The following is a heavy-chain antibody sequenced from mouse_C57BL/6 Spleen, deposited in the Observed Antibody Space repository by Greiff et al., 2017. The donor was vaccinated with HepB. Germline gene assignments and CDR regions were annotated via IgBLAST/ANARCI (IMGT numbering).Heavy chain of an antibody. CDR1: GYSFTDYN. D-gene: IGHD1-1*01. CDR3: ASITTVVAKDWFAY. J-gene: IGHJ3*01. Sequence: EVQLQQSGPELVKPGASVKISCKASGYSFTDYNINWVKQSNGKSLEWIGVINPNYGTTSYNQKFKGKATLTVDQSSSTAYMQLNSLTSEDSAVYYCASITTVVAKDWFAYWGQGTLVTVSA. V-gene: IGHV1-39*01. CDR2: INPNYGTT.